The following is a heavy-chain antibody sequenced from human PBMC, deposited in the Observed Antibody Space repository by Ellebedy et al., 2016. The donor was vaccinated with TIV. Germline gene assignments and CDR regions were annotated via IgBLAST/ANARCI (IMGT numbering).Heavy chain of an antibody. J-gene: IGHJ4*02. D-gene: IGHD3-9*01. Sequence: MPSETLSLTCAVYGGSFSGYYWSRIRQPPGKGLEWIGEINHSGSTNYNPSLKSRVTISVDTSKNQFSLKLSSVTAADTAVYYCARSGDYDILTGQGGFDYWGQGTLVTVSS. CDR2: INHSGST. CDR1: GGSFSGYY. V-gene: IGHV4-34*01. CDR3: ARSGDYDILTGQGGFDY.